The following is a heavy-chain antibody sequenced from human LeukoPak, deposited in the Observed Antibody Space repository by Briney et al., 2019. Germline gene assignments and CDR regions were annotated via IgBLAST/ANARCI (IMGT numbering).Heavy chain of an antibody. CDR1: GYTFTGYY. D-gene: IGHD2-2*01. CDR3: ATLGYCSSTSCYLLDY. Sequence: ASVEVSCKASGYTFTGYYMHWVRQAPGQGLEWMGWINPNSGGTNYAQKFQGRVTMTRDTSISTAYMELSRLRSDDTAVYYCATLGYCSSTSCYLLDYWGQGTLVTVSS. CDR2: INPNSGGT. V-gene: IGHV1-2*02. J-gene: IGHJ4*02.